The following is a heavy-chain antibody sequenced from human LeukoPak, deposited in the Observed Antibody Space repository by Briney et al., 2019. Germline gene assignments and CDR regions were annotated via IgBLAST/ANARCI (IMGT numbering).Heavy chain of an antibody. D-gene: IGHD5-18*01. CDR3: ARGISGYSYGYGDN. V-gene: IGHV1-8*01. CDR1: GYNFIDYD. J-gene: IGHJ4*02. Sequence: ASVKVSCQASGYNFIDYDINWVRQAPGQGPEWMGWMNPSSGNTGYAQKFQGRVSMTRDTSMNIAYMELTSLGSDDTAVYYCARGISGYSYGYGDNWGRGTLVTVPS. CDR2: MNPSSGNT.